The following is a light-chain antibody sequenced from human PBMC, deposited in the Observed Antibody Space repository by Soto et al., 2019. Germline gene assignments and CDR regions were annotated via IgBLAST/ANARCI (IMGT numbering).Light chain of an antibody. V-gene: IGKV3-20*01. Sequence: DIVLTQSPGTLSLSPGERATLSCRASQSVSSSSLAWYQQKPGQAPRLLICGASSRATGIPDRFSGSGSGTDFTLTISRLEPEDFAVYFCQHYGSSPWTFGQGTKVDIK. CDR2: GAS. CDR3: QHYGSSPWT. J-gene: IGKJ1*01. CDR1: QSVSSSS.